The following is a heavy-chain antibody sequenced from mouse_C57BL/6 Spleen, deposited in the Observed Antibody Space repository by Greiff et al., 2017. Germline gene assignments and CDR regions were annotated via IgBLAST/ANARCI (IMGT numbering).Heavy chain of an antibody. Sequence: SGAELVRPGASVKMSCKASGYTFTSYNMHWVKQTPRQGLEWIGAIYPGNGDTSYNQKFKGKATLTVDKSSSTAYMQLSSLTSEDSAVYFCARSPTTVVARIYWYFDVWGTGTTVTVSS. D-gene: IGHD1-1*01. V-gene: IGHV1-12*01. CDR2: IYPGNGDT. J-gene: IGHJ1*03. CDR3: ARSPTTVVARIYWYFDV. CDR1: GYTFTSYN.